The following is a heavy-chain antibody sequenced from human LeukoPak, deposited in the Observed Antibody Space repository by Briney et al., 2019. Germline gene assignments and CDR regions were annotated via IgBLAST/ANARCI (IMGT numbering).Heavy chain of an antibody. J-gene: IGHJ6*03. V-gene: IGHV1-69*05. Sequence: GASVKVSCKASGGTFSSYAISWVRQAPGQGLEWMGGIIPIFGTANYAQKFQGRVTITTDESTSTAYMELSSLRSEDTAVYYCARVGALGGPYYYYYMDVWGKGTTVTVSS. CDR1: GGTFSSYA. CDR3: ARVGALGGPYYYYYMDV. D-gene: IGHD3-16*01. CDR2: IIPIFGTA.